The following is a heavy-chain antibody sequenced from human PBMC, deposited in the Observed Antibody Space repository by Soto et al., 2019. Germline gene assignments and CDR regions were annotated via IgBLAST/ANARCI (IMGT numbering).Heavy chain of an antibody. CDR2: IRSKANSYAT. CDR3: TASIAAAGY. Sequence: LRLSCAASGFTFSGSAMHWVRQASGKGLEWVGRIRSKANSYATAYAASVKGRFTISRDDSKNTAYLQMNSLKTEDTAVYYCTASIAAAGYWGQGTLVTVSS. V-gene: IGHV3-73*01. J-gene: IGHJ4*02. CDR1: GFTFSGSA. D-gene: IGHD6-13*01.